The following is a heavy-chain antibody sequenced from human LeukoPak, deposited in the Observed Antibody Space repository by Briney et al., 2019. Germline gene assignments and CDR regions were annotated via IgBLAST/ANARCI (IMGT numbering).Heavy chain of an antibody. D-gene: IGHD6-19*01. Sequence: GASVKVSCKASGYTFTSYDINWVRQATGQGLEWMGWMNPNSGNTGYAQKFQGRVTMTRNTSISTAYMELSSLRSEDTAVYYCASYIAVAGTWDYWGQGTLVTVSS. J-gene: IGHJ4*02. CDR1: GYTFTSYD. V-gene: IGHV1-8*01. CDR2: MNPNSGNT. CDR3: ASYIAVAGTWDY.